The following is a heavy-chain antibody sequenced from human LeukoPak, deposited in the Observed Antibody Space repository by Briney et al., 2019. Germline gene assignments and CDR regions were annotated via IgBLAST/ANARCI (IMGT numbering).Heavy chain of an antibody. Sequence: ASVKVSCKASGYTFTGYYMHWVRQPPGQGLEWMGWINPNSGGTNYAQKFQGRVTMTRDTSISTAYMELSRLKSDDTAVYYCARDDYDILTGYYKGLDYWGQGTLVTVSS. CDR3: ARDDYDILTGYYKGLDY. CDR2: INPNSGGT. CDR1: GYTFTGYY. D-gene: IGHD3-9*01. J-gene: IGHJ4*02. V-gene: IGHV1-2*02.